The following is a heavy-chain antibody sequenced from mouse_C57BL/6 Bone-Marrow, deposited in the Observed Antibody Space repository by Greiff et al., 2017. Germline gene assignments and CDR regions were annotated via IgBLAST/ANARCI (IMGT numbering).Heavy chain of an antibody. CDR3: ARERFMDY. Sequence: QVQLQQPGAELVMPGASVKLSCKASGYTFTSYWMHWVKQRPGQGLEWIGEIDPSDSYTNYNQKFKGKSTLTVDKSSSTAYMQLNSLTSEDSAVYYCARERFMDYWGQGTSVTVSS. J-gene: IGHJ4*01. V-gene: IGHV1-69*01. CDR2: IDPSDSYT. CDR1: GYTFTSYW.